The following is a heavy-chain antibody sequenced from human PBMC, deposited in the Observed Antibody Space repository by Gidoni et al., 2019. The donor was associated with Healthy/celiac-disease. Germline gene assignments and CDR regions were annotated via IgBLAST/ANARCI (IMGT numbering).Heavy chain of an antibody. CDR2: ISYDGSNK. CDR3: ARGRSPLLYGIQLAQADFDL. D-gene: IGHD3-16*01. CDR1: GFTFSSYA. J-gene: IGHJ2*01. V-gene: IGHV3-30-3*01. Sequence: QVQLVESGGGVVQPGRSLRLSCAASGFTFSSYAMHWVRQAPGKGLEWVAVISYDGSNKYYADSVKGRFTISRDNSKNTLYLQMNSLRAEDTAVYYCARGRSPLLYGIQLAQADFDLWGRGTLVTVSS.